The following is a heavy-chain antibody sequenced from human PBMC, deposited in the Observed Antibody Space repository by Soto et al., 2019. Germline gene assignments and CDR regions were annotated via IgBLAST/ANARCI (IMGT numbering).Heavy chain of an antibody. V-gene: IGHV1-18*01. CDR1: GYTFTTYG. D-gene: IGHD3-22*01. CDR2: ISAYSGNT. CDR3: ARDLGGYHHSY. Sequence: ASVKVSCKASGYTFTTYGISWGRQAPGQGLEGRGWISAYSGNTNYAQKLRGRGTMTTDTSTSTAYMELRSLRSDDTDVYYCARDLGGYHHSYWGQGTLVTVSS. J-gene: IGHJ4*02.